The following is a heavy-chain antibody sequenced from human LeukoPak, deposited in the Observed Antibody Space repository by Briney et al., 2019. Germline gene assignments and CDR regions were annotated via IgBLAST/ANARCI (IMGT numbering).Heavy chain of an antibody. V-gene: IGHV1-18*01. CDR1: GYTFTSYG. D-gene: IGHD6-19*01. Sequence: ASVKVSCKASGYTFTSYGISWVRQAPGQGLEWMGWISAYNGNTNYAQKLQGRVTMTTDTSTSTAYMELRSLRPDDTAVYYCAREYIAVAGTLYDYWGQGTLVTVSS. CDR2: ISAYNGNT. CDR3: AREYIAVAGTLYDY. J-gene: IGHJ4*02.